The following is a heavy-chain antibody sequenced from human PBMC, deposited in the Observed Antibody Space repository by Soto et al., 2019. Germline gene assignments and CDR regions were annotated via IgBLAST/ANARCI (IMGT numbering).Heavy chain of an antibody. Sequence: GGSLRLSCAASGFTFSRYAMRWVRQAPGKGLEWVSAISGSGGSTYCADSVKGRFTISRDNSKNTLYLQMNSLRAEDTAVYYCAKDFNYYDSSGYPGHYFDYWGQGTLVTVSS. CDR1: GFTFSRYA. J-gene: IGHJ4*02. D-gene: IGHD3-22*01. V-gene: IGHV3-23*01. CDR3: AKDFNYYDSSGYPGHYFDY. CDR2: ISGSGGST.